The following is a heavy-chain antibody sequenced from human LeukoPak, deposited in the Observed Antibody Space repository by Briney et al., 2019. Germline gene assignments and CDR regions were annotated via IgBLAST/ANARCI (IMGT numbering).Heavy chain of an antibody. Sequence: GASVKVSCKASGYTFTGYYMHWVRQAPGQGLEWMGWINPNSGGTNYAQKFQGRVTMTRDTSISTAYMELSRLRSEDTAVYYCARDGSDILTGYYSTYYYYGMDVWGQGTTVTVSS. J-gene: IGHJ6*02. CDR3: ARDGSDILTGYYSTYYYYGMDV. CDR2: INPNSGGT. V-gene: IGHV1-2*02. CDR1: GYTFTGYY. D-gene: IGHD3-9*01.